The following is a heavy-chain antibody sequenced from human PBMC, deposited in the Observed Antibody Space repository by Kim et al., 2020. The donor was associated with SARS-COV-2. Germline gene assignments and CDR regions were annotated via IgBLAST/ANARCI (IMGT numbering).Heavy chain of an antibody. CDR2: MNPNSGNT. Sequence: ASVKVSCKASGYTFTSYDINWVRQATGQGLEWMGWMNPNSGNTGYAQKFQGRVTMTRNTSISTAYMELSSLRSEDTAVYYCATFGLGLLNYYYYGMDVWGQGTTVTVSS. CDR3: ATFGLGLLNYYYYGMDV. D-gene: IGHD2-21*01. J-gene: IGHJ6*02. V-gene: IGHV1-8*01. CDR1: GYTFTSYD.